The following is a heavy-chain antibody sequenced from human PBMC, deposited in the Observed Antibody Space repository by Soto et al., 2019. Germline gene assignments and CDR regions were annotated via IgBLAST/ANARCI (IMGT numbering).Heavy chain of an antibody. V-gene: IGHV3-53*01. D-gene: IGHD6-6*01. CDR2: IYSGGNK. Sequence: PVGSLRLSCAASCFNVSTDNMSWVRQAPGQGLEWVSVIYSGGNKFYAESVKGRFTISRDNSKNTLYLQMNRVRVEDTAVYYCARDRSIAGRNYHYGMDVWGQG. CDR3: ARDRSIAGRNYHYGMDV. CDR1: CFNVSTDN. J-gene: IGHJ6*02.